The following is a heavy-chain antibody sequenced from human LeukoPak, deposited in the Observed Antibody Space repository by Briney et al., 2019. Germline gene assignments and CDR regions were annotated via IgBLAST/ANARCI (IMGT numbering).Heavy chain of an antibody. Sequence: ASVKDSCKVSGYTLTELSMHWVRQAPGKGLEWMGGFDPEDGETIYAQKFQGRVTMTEDTSTDTAYMELSSLRSEDTAVYYCATAYYDFWRCMDVWGKGTTVTVSS. CDR3: ATAYYDFWRCMDV. V-gene: IGHV1-24*01. D-gene: IGHD3-3*01. CDR1: GYTLTELS. J-gene: IGHJ6*03. CDR2: FDPEDGET.